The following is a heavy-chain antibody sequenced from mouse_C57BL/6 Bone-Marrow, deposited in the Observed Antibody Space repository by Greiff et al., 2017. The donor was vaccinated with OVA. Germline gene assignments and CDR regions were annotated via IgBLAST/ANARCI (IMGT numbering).Heavy chain of an antibody. CDR2: IDPSDSYT. CDR1: GYTFTSYW. CDR3: ARVGSSSAWFAY. D-gene: IGHD1-1*01. J-gene: IGHJ3*01. V-gene: IGHV1-59*01. Sequence: QVQLQQPGAELVRPGTSVKLSCKASGYTFTSYWMHWVKQRPGQGLEWIGVIDPSDSYTNYNQKFKGKATLTVDPSSSTAYMQLSSLTSEDSAVYYCARVGSSSAWFAYWGQGTLVTVSA.